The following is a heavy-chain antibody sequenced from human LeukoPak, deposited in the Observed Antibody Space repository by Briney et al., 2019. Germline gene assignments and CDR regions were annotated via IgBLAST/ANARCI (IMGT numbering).Heavy chain of an antibody. CDR2: IYPDGRT. Sequence: PGGSLRLSCAVSGFTVTDNYMSWVRQAPGKGLQWVSVIYPDGRTYYADSVKGRFTISRDISRNTLLLQMNSPRPDDTAVHYCARTNPVYGDYDYWGQGTLVTVSS. D-gene: IGHD4-17*01. CDR1: GFTVTDNY. CDR3: ARTNPVYGDYDY. J-gene: IGHJ4*02. V-gene: IGHV3-53*01.